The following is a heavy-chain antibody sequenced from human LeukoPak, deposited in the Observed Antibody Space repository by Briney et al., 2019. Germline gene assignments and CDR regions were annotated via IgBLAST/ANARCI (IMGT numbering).Heavy chain of an antibody. CDR1: GFTFSSYS. CDR3: ARGRDRGYENYFDY. V-gene: IGHV3-21*01. J-gene: IGHJ4*02. D-gene: IGHD3-10*01. Sequence: PGGSLRLSCAASGFTFSSYSMNWVRQAPGKGLEWVSSISSSSSYIYYADSVKGRFTISRDNAKNSLYLQMNSLRAEDTAVYYCARGRDRGYENYFDYWGQGTLVTVSS. CDR2: ISSSSSYI.